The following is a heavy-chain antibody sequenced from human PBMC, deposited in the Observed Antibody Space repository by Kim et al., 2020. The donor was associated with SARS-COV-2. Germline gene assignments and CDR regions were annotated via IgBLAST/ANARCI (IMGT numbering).Heavy chain of an antibody. CDR1: GYTVTELS. CDR3: ATDRRDVEVVPAAI. Sequence: ASVKVSCKVSGYTVTELSMHWVRHAPGKGLEWMGGFDPKDRETIYAQKFQGRVTMTEDTSTDTAYMDLSSLRSEDTAVYYCATDRRDVEVVPAAIWGQGTLVIVSS. D-gene: IGHD2-2*01. CDR2: FDPKDRET. V-gene: IGHV1-24*01. J-gene: IGHJ4*02.